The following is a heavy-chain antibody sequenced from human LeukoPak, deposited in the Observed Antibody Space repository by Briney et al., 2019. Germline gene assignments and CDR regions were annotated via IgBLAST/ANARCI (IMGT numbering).Heavy chain of an antibody. V-gene: IGHV4-34*01. Sequence: SETLSLTCAVYGGSFSGYYWSWIRQPLGKGLEWIGEINHSGSTNYNPSLKSRVTISVDTSKNQFSLKLSSVTAADTAVYYCARDPIRYSSSWDYWGQGTLVTVSS. J-gene: IGHJ4*02. CDR2: INHSGST. D-gene: IGHD6-13*01. CDR1: GGSFSGYY. CDR3: ARDPIRYSSSWDY.